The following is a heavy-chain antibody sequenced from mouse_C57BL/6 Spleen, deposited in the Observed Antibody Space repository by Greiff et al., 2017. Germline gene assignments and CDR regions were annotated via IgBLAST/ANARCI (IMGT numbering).Heavy chain of an antibody. J-gene: IGHJ4*01. Sequence: QVQLQQSGAELVRPGTSVKVSCKASGYAFTNYLIEWVKQRPGQGLEWIGVINPGSGGTNYNEKFKGKATLTADKSSSTAYMQLSSLTSEDSAVYFCARQGDAYAMDYWGQGTSVTVSS. CDR3: ARQGDAYAMDY. CDR2: INPGSGGT. V-gene: IGHV1-54*01. CDR1: GYAFTNYL. D-gene: IGHD3-3*01.